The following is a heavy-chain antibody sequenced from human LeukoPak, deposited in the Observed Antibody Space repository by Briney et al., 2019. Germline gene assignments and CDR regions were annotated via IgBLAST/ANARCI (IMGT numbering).Heavy chain of an antibody. Sequence: ASVKVSCKVSGYTLTELSMHWVRQAPGKGLEWMGGFDPEDGETIYAQKFQGRVTMTEDTSTDTAYMELSSLRSEDTAVYYCARDLHRVVVRGVPHYYNYMDVWGKGTTVTISS. D-gene: IGHD3-10*01. CDR3: ARDLHRVVVRGVPHYYNYMDV. CDR2: FDPEDGET. V-gene: IGHV1-24*01. J-gene: IGHJ6*03. CDR1: GYTLTELS.